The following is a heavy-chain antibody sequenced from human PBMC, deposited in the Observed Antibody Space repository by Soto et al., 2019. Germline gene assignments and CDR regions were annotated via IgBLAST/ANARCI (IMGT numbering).Heavy chain of an antibody. V-gene: IGHV3-66*01. J-gene: IGHJ4*02. CDR1: GFTVSSNY. CDR3: ARDGRYGSGSYYLPPVSD. Sequence: PGGSLRLSCAASGFTVSSNYMSWVRQAPGKGLEWVSVIYSGGSTYYADSVKGRFTISRDNSKNTLYLQMNSLRAEGTAVYYCARDGRYGSGSYYLPPVSDWGQGTLVTVSS. CDR2: IYSGGST. D-gene: IGHD3-10*01.